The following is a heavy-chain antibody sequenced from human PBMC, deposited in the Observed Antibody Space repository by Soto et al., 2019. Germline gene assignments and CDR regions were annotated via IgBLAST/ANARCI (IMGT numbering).Heavy chain of an antibody. CDR2: IRSKAYGGTT. J-gene: IGHJ6*02. CDR1: GFTFGYYA. CDR3: TRDRYTYDSSGYYYTYYYYGMDV. V-gene: IGHV3-49*04. D-gene: IGHD3-22*01. Sequence: GGSLRLSCTASGFTFGYYAMSWVRQAPGKGLEWVGFIRSKAYGGTTEYAASVKGRFTISRDDSKSIAYLQMNSLKTEDTAVYYCTRDRYTYDSSGYYYTYYYYGMDVWGQGTTVTVSS.